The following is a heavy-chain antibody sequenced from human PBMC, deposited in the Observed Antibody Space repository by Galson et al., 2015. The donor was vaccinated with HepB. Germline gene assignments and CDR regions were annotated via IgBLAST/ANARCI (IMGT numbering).Heavy chain of an antibody. CDR1: GFIFNNYA. CDR2: ISGSGGST. D-gene: IGHD1-26*01. CDR3: AKGWVPATLIDS. J-gene: IGHJ4*02. Sequence: SLRLSCAAPGFIFNNYAMSWVRQAPGKGLEWVSTISGSGGSTHYADSVKGRFTISRDNSKNTVYLQMNSLRAEDTALYYCAKGWVPATLIDSWGQGTLITVSS. V-gene: IGHV3-23*01.